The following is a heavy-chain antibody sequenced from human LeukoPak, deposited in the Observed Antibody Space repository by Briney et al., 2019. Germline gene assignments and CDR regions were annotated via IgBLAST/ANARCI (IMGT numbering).Heavy chain of an antibody. V-gene: IGHV3-30-3*01. J-gene: IGHJ4*02. D-gene: IGHD1-26*01. Sequence: GGSLRLSCAASGFTFSRNWMSWVRQAPGKGLEWVAVISYDGSNKYYADSVKGRFTISRDNSKNTLYLQMNSLRAEDTAVYYCARAIFGWELHHPFDYWGQGTLVTVSS. CDR1: GFTFSRNW. CDR3: ARAIFGWELHHPFDY. CDR2: ISYDGSNK.